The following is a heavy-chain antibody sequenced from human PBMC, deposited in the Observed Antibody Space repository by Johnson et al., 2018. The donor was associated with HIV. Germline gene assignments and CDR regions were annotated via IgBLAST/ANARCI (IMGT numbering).Heavy chain of an antibody. J-gene: IGHJ3*02. CDR3: ARNPLFSAFDI. V-gene: IGHV3-7*05. Sequence: VQLVESGGGVVQPGRSLRLSCATSGSTFSSNWMSWVRQAPGKGLEWVANINQDGSEKYHVDSVKGRFTISRDNGKSSLYLQMNSLRAEDTAVYYCARNPLFSAFDIWGQGTMVTVSS. D-gene: IGHD3-10*02. CDR2: INQDGSEK. CDR1: GSTFSSNW.